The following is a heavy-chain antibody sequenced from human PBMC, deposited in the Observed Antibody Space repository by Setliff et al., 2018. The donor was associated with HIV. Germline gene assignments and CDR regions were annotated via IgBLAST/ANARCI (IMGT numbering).Heavy chain of an antibody. D-gene: IGHD5-18*01. Sequence: PGGSLRLSCAASGFTFSSYGMHWVRQAPGKGLEWVAFIRYDGSNKYYADSVKGRFTISRDNSKNTLYLQMNSLRAEDTAVYYCARGRVDTTMVPPPYWGQGTLVTVSS. CDR1: GFTFSSYG. CDR2: IRYDGSNK. V-gene: IGHV3-30*02. CDR3: ARGRVDTTMVPPPY. J-gene: IGHJ4*02.